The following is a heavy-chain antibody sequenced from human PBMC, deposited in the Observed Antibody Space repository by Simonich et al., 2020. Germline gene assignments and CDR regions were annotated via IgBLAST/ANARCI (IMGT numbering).Heavy chain of an antibody. CDR3: AKVGDSSSWYFDY. V-gene: IGHV3-23*01. J-gene: IGHJ4*02. CDR1: GFTFSSYA. CDR2: ISGRGGSK. D-gene: IGHD6-13*01. Sequence: EVQLLESGGGLVKPGGSLRLSCAASGFTFSSYAMSWVRQAPGKGLGGVSAISGRGGSKYYAASVKGRFTISRDNSKNTLYLQMNSLRAEDTAVYYCAKVGDSSSWYFDYWGQGTLVTVSS.